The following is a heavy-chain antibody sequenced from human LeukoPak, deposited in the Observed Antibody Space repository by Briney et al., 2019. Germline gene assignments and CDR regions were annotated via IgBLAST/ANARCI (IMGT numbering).Heavy chain of an antibody. V-gene: IGHV4-59*01. CDR2: IYYSGST. D-gene: IGHD6-13*01. Sequence: PSETLSLTCTVSGGSISSYYWSWIRQPPGKGLEWIGYIYYSGSTNYNPSLKSRVTISVDTSKNQFSLKLSSVTAADTAVYYCARAPYSSSWFNYYYYMDVWGKGTTVTVSS. CDR3: ARAPYSSSWFNYYYYMDV. CDR1: GGSISSYY. J-gene: IGHJ6*03.